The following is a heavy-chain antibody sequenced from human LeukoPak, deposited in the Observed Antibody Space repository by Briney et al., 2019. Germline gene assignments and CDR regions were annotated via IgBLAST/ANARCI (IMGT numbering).Heavy chain of an antibody. J-gene: IGHJ4*02. V-gene: IGHV5-51*01. Sequence: GESLKISCQGSGYSFTNYWIGWVRQMPGKGLEWMGIIYPGDSDTRYSPSLQGQVTISVDKSVSTAYLQWSSLKASDTAMYYCARLDPEEEISAGFFGYWGQGTLVTVSS. CDR2: IYPGDSDT. CDR1: GYSFTNYW. CDR3: ARLDPEEEISAGFFGY. D-gene: IGHD3-10*01.